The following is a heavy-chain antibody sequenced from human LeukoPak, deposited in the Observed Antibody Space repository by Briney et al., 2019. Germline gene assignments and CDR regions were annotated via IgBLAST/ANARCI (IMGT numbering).Heavy chain of an antibody. J-gene: IGHJ4*02. Sequence: SETLSLTCTVYGGSFSGYYWSWIRQPPGKGLEWIGYIYYSGSTNYNPSLKSRVTISVDTSKNQFSLKLSSVTAADTAVYYCARGGFKRGVFDYWGQGTLVTVSS. CDR2: IYYSGST. CDR1: GGSFSGYY. D-gene: IGHD3-10*01. V-gene: IGHV4-59*01. CDR3: ARGGFKRGVFDY.